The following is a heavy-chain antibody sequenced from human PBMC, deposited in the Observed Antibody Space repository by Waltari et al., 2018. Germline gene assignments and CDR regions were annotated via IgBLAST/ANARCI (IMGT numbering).Heavy chain of an antibody. V-gene: IGHV1-18*01. Sequence: QVQLVQSGAEVKKPGASVKVSCKASGYTFTSYGISWVRQAPGQGLEWMGWISAYNGNTNYAQKLQGRVTMTTDTSTSTAYMELSSLRTEDTAVYYCTTESNSWQGPRYYYYYGMDVWGHGTTVTVSS. CDR1: GYTFTSYG. J-gene: IGHJ6*02. D-gene: IGHD6-13*01. CDR2: ISAYNGNT. CDR3: TTESNSWQGPRYYYYYGMDV.